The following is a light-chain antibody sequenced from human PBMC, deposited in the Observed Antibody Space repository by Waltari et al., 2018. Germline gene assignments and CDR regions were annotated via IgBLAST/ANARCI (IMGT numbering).Light chain of an antibody. CDR3: QKYGSLPAT. Sequence: ETMLTQSPGTLSLSPGERATLSCRASQSISKYLAWYQQKPGQAPRLLIDDASIRATGIPNSFSGSGYGTDFSLTISRLEPEDYAVYYCQKYGSLPATFGRGTKVEIK. J-gene: IGKJ1*01. CDR2: DAS. V-gene: IGKV3-20*01. CDR1: QSISKY.